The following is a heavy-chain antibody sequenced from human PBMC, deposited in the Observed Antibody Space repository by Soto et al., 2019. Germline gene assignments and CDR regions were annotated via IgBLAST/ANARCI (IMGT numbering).Heavy chain of an antibody. CDR2: IYHSGST. Sequence: QVQLQESGPGLVKPSGTLSLTCAVSGGSISSTNWWSWVRQPPGKGLEWIGEIYHSGSTNYNPSLKSRVTISVDKSKYHFSLKLSSVTAADTAVYYCATTRDSSSSAYFQHWGQGTLVTVSS. V-gene: IGHV4-4*02. J-gene: IGHJ1*01. CDR1: GGSISSTNW. CDR3: ATTRDSSSSAYFQH. D-gene: IGHD6-6*01.